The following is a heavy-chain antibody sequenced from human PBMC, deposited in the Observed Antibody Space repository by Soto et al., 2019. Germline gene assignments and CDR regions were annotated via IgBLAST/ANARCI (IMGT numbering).Heavy chain of an antibody. D-gene: IGHD2-21*02. CDR2: IYYSGST. V-gene: IGHV4-39*01. Sequence: SETLSLTCTVTGDSISSRSYYWGWIRQPPGKGLEWIGSIYYSGSTYNNPSLRSRVSMSIDTSKDQFSLKLKSVTAADTALYFCARQRTSVVTQAYFDVWGPVSLVTVSS. CDR3: ARQRTSVVTQAYFDV. CDR1: GDSISSRSYY. J-gene: IGHJ4*02.